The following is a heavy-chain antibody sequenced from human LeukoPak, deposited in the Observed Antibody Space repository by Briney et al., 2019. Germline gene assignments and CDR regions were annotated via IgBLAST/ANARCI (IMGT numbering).Heavy chain of an antibody. D-gene: IGHD3-10*01. CDR1: GGSISSYY. CDR3: ASGAYAYYYMDV. CDR2: IYYSGST. J-gene: IGHJ6*03. Sequence: SETLSLTCTVSGGSISSYYWSWIRQPPGKGLKWIGYIYYSGSTIYNPSLKSRVTISVDTSKNQFSLKLSSVTAADTAVYYCASGAYAYYYMDVWGKGTTVTISS. V-gene: IGHV4-59*01.